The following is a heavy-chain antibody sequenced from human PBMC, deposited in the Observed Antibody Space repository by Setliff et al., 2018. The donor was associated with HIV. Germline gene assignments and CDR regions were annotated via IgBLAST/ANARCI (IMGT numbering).Heavy chain of an antibody. CDR3: ARQRDFDWLLQNYYYMDV. CDR2: IHSSGTT. V-gene: IGHV4-59*05. Sequence: PSETLSLTCTVSGGSINNYYWSWVRQTPGMGLEWIGSIHSSGTTYYNPSLKSRVAISVDTSKSQFSLRLSSVTAADTAVYYCARQRDFDWLLQNYYYMDVWGKGATVTVSS. J-gene: IGHJ6*03. CDR1: GGSINNYY. D-gene: IGHD3-9*01.